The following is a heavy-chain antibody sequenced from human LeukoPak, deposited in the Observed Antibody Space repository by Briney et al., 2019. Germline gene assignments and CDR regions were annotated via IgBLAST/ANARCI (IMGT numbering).Heavy chain of an antibody. CDR2: ISTDGRTI. J-gene: IGHJ3*02. V-gene: IGHV3-48*01. CDR3: ARDSGWYGLDAFDI. Sequence: GGSLRLSCAASGFTFSTYSMNWVRQAPGKWLEWISYISTDGRTIYYTDSVKGRFTVSRDNARNSLFLQMNSLRAEDTAVYYCARDSGWYGLDAFDIWGQGTMVTVSS. D-gene: IGHD6-19*01. CDR1: GFTFSTYS.